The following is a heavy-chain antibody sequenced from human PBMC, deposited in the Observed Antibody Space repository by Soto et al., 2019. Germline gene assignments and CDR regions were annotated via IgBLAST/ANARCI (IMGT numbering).Heavy chain of an antibody. CDR1: GGSVSSGTNY. D-gene: IGHD6-6*01. Sequence: KTSETLSLTCTVSGGSVSSGTNYWSWIRQSPGKGLEWIGYIDYSGSTNYNPSLKSRVTISVDTSKNQFSLKLRSVTAADTAVYYCARTDSSSRPLFGYWGQGTLVTVS. CDR3: ARTDSSSRPLFGY. V-gene: IGHV4-61*01. J-gene: IGHJ4*02. CDR2: IDYSGST.